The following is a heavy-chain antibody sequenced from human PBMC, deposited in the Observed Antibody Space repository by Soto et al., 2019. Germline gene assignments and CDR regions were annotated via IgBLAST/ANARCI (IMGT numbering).Heavy chain of an antibody. V-gene: IGHV3-9*01. CDR3: AKGELGYGSGGRCHGRGWFDP. J-gene: IGHJ5*02. D-gene: IGHD2-15*01. CDR1: GFTYGNYA. CDR2: LSYKSSDI. Sequence: EVQLVESGGDLIQPGRSLRLSCAASGFTYGNYAMHWVRQAPGKGLEWVAGLSYKSSDIRYAGSVQGRFTISRDNAKSFLYQQMDRRRAEDTALHYCAKGELGYGSGGRCHGRGWFDPWGQGTLVTVSS.